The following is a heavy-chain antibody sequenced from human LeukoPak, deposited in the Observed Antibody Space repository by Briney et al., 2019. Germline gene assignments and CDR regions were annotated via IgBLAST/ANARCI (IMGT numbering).Heavy chain of an antibody. CDR1: GFTFSNSW. CDR2: INRDGGER. V-gene: IGHV3-7*03. J-gene: IGHJ6*02. CDR3: TRQNAMDV. Sequence: QAGVNLRLSWAASGFTFSNSWMTRVRQAPGKGLKWVSNINRDGGERYYVDSSKGPFTICRDDAKSSLYLQMNSVRAEDTAVYYCTRQNAMDVWGQGTTVIVFS.